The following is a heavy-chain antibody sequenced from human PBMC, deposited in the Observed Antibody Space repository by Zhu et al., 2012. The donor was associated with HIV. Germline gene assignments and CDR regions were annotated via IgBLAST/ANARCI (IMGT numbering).Heavy chain of an antibody. CDR3: ARDPGGXYGMDV. V-gene: IGHV4-59*11. J-gene: IGHJ6*02. Sequence: QVQLQESGPGLVKPSETLSLTCTVSGGSISSHYWSWIRQPPGKGLEWIGYIYYSGSTNYNPSLKSRVTISVDTSKNQFSLKLSSVTAADTAVYYCARDPGGXYGMDVWGQGTTVTVSS. CDR1: GGSISSHY. D-gene: IGHD3-16*01. CDR2: IYYSGST.